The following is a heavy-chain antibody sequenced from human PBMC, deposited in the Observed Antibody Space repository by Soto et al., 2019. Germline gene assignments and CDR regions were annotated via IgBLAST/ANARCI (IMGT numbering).Heavy chain of an antibody. CDR2: INPYNGNT. CDR1: GYTFTSYG. D-gene: IGHD6-13*01. V-gene: IGHV1-18*01. Sequence: ASVKVSCKASGYTFTSYGVSWVRQAPGQGLEWMAWINPYNGNTKYAEKFLGRVTVTTDTSTATAYMEVRSLTSDDTAVFYCARVGVGLAAPRVWPYWGQGTPVTVSS. J-gene: IGHJ4*02. CDR3: ARVGVGLAAPRVWPY.